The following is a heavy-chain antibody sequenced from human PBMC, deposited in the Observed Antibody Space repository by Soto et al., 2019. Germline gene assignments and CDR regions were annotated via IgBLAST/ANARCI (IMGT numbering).Heavy chain of an antibody. D-gene: IGHD1-26*01. V-gene: IGHV1-45*02. Sequence: QMQLVQSGAEVKKTGSTVTVSCKALGNTFTYRYLHWVRQAPGQALEWMGWITPFSGDVHYAQKFQERVTITRDRSINTAYMRMSSLRSEDTAMYYCAGGGAGSGPFTRELPDHWGQGTLVTVSS. CDR2: ITPFSGDV. CDR3: AGGGAGSGPFTRELPDH. CDR1: GNTFTYRY. J-gene: IGHJ4*02.